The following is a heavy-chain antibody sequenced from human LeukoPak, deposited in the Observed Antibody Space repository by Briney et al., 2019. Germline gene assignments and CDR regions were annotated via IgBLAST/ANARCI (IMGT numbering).Heavy chain of an antibody. CDR1: GFTFSDYY. CDR3: ARDSYYYYYMDV. CDR2: ISSSGSTI. J-gene: IGHJ6*03. Sequence: KSGGSLRLSCAASGFTFSDYYMSWIRQAPGKGLEWVSYISSSGSTIYYADSVKGRFTISRDNAKNSLYLQMNSLRAEDTAVYYCARDSYYYYYMDVWGKGTTVTVSS. V-gene: IGHV3-11*04.